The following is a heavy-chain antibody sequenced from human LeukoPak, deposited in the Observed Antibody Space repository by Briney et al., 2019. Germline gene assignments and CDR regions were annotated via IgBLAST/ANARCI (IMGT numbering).Heavy chain of an antibody. V-gene: IGHV1-46*01. D-gene: IGHD2-15*01. CDR1: GYTFTSYY. J-gene: IGHJ6*03. CDR3: ARVGVVAGTHPDGGTTLHYYYYMDV. Sequence: GASVKVSCKASGYTFTSYYMHWVRQAPGQGLEWMGIINPSGGSTSYAQKFQGRVTITADTSTDTAYMELSSLRSEDTAVYYCARVGVVAGTHPDGGTTLHYYYYMDVWGKGTTVTVSS. CDR2: INPSGGST.